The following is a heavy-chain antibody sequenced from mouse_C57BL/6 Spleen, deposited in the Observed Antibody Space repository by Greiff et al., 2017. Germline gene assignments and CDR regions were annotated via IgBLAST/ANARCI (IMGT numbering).Heavy chain of an antibody. J-gene: IGHJ1*03. CDR3: ARSGNYVWFDV. D-gene: IGHD2-1*01. CDR1: GYTFTSYW. CDR2: IDPSDSET. Sequence: QVQLQQPGAELVRPGSSVKLSCKASGYTFTSYWMHWVKQRPIQGLEWIGNIDPSDSETHYNQKFKDKATLTVDKSSSPAYMQLSSLTSEDSAVYYGARSGNYVWFDVWGTGTTVTVSS. V-gene: IGHV1-52*01.